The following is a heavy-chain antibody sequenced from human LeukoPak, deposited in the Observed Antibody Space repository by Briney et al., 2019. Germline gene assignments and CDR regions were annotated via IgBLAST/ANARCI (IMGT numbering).Heavy chain of an antibody. J-gene: IGHJ6*02. CDR3: ARIYYYDSSGYLDFYYGMDV. V-gene: IGHV4-59*01. Sequence: SETQSLTCTVSGGSISSYYWSWIRQPPGKGLEWIGYIYYSGSTNYNPSLKSRVTISVDTSKNQFSLKLSSVTAADTAVYYCARIYYYDSSGYLDFYYGMDVWGQGTTVTVSS. D-gene: IGHD3-22*01. CDR2: IYYSGST. CDR1: GGSISSYY.